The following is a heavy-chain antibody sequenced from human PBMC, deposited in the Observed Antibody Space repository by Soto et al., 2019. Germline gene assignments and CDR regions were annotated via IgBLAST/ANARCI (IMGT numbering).Heavy chain of an antibody. J-gene: IGHJ6*02. CDR1: GFTFSSYA. D-gene: IGHD3-22*01. CDR2: ISGSGGST. V-gene: IGHV3-23*01. Sequence: GGSLRLSCAASGFTFSSYAMSWVRQAPGKGLEWVSAISGSGGSTYYADSVKGRFTISRDNSKNTLYLQMNSLRAEDTAVYYCAKDLFDLWVFYDSSGYAPPPLYGMDVWGQGTTVTVSS. CDR3: AKDLFDLWVFYDSSGYAPPPLYGMDV.